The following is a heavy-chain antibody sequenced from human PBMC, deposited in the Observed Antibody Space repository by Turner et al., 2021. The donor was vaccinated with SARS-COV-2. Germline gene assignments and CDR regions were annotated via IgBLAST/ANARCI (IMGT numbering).Heavy chain of an antibody. V-gene: IGHV1-69*01. Sequence: VQLVQSGAGVKKPGSSVKVLCKASGCTFSSSAISWVRQAPVQGLEWMGGSISISSTANYERKFQGRVTITADESTRTAYMEMSSLGPEDTAVYYCAKTTTDCSGNSCHEYFDNWGQGTLVTVSS. CDR1: GCTFSSSA. D-gene: IGHD2-15*01. CDR2: SISISSTA. CDR3: AKTTTDCSGNSCHEYFDN. J-gene: IGHJ4*02.